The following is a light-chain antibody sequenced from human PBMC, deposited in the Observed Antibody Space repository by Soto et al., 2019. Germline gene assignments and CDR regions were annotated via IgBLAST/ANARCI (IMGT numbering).Light chain of an antibody. Sequence: QSVLTQPASVSGSPGQSITISCTGTSDDVGRYNFVSWYQQHPGKAPRLIIFDVTNRPSGVSGRFSGSKSRNTASLTISALQAEDEAVYYCSSYSTSSTAVFGGGTQLTVL. CDR3: SSYSTSSTAV. J-gene: IGLJ2*01. CDR1: SDDVGRYNF. V-gene: IGLV2-14*03. CDR2: DVT.